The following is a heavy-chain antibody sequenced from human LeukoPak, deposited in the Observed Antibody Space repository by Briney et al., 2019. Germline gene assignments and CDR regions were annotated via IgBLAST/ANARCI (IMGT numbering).Heavy chain of an antibody. D-gene: IGHD6-19*01. CDR1: GFSFSVYE. Sequence: GGSLRLSCAASGFSFSVYEIHWVRQAPGKGLEWISDISSSGTTTYYADSVKGRFTISRDNARNSLYLQMNSLRAEDTAVCYCTTLTVASNFDYWGQGTLVTVSS. CDR3: TTLTVASNFDY. CDR2: ISSSGTTT. J-gene: IGHJ4*02. V-gene: IGHV3-48*03.